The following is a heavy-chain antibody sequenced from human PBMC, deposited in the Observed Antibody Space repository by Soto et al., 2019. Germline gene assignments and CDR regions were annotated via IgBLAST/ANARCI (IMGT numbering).Heavy chain of an antibody. J-gene: IGHJ4*02. D-gene: IGHD5-12*01. CDR3: AGIGETRDGYNPPFDY. Sequence: QVQLVQSGAEVKKPGSSVKVSCKASGGTFSSYAISWVRQAPGQGLEWMGGIIPIFGTANYAQKFQGRVTITADESTRTAYMGLSSLRSEDTAVYYCAGIGETRDGYNPPFDYWGQGTLVTVSS. V-gene: IGHV1-69*12. CDR2: IIPIFGTA. CDR1: GGTFSSYA.